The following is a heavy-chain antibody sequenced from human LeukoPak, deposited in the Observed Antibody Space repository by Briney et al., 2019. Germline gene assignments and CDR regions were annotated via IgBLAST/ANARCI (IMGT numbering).Heavy chain of an antibody. CDR1: GFTFSSYA. CDR3: ARAVAGYCSSTSCYTIPVEWFDP. CDR2: ISYDGSNK. V-gene: IGHV3-30*04. D-gene: IGHD2-2*02. Sequence: PGGSLRLSCAASGFTFSSYAMHWVRQAPGKGLEWVAVISYDGSNKYYADSVKGRFTISRDNSKNTLYLQMNSLRAEDTAVYYCARAVAGYCSSTSCYTIPVEWFDPWGQGTLVTVSS. J-gene: IGHJ5*02.